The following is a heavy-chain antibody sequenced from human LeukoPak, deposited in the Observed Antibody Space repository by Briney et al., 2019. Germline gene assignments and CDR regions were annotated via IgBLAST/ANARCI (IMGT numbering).Heavy chain of an antibody. CDR3: ARDPLVYEGYFDY. V-gene: IGHV3-66*01. J-gene: IGHJ4*02. CDR2: IYSGGGT. CDR1: GFTVSSNY. Sequence: GGSLRLSCAASGFTVSSNYMYWVRQAPGKGLEWVSIIYSGGGTYDADSVKGRFTISRDDSKNTLYLQMNSLRAEDTAVYYCARDPLVYEGYFDYWGQGTLVTVSS. D-gene: IGHD2-8*01.